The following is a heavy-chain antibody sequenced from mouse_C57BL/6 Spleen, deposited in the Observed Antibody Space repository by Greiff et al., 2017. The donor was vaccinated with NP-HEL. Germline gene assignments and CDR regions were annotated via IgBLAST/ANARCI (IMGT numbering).Heavy chain of an antibody. CDR2: IYPSDSET. V-gene: IGHV1-61*01. J-gene: IGHJ2*01. CDR3: ARGYYGSSDY. Sequence: VKLQQPGAELVRPGSSVKLSCKASGYTFTSYWMDWVKQRPGQGLEWIGNIYPSDSETHYNQKFKDKATLTVDKSSSTAYMQLSSLTSEDSAVYYCARGYYGSSDYWGQGTTLTVSS. CDR1: GYTFTSYW. D-gene: IGHD1-1*01.